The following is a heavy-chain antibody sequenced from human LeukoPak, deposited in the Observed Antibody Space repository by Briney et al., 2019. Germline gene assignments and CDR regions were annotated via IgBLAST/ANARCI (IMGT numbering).Heavy chain of an antibody. CDR2: IYTSGST. V-gene: IGHV4-61*01. CDR3: ARGLAAAGNPKGRFDP. D-gene: IGHD6-13*01. CDR1: GGSVSSGSYY. J-gene: IGHJ5*02. Sequence: PSETLSLTCTVSGGSVSSGSYYWSWIRQPPGKGLEWIGRIYTSGSTNYNPSLKSRVTMSVDTSKNQFSLKLSSVTAADTAVYYCARGLAAAGNPKGRFDPWGQGTLVTVSS.